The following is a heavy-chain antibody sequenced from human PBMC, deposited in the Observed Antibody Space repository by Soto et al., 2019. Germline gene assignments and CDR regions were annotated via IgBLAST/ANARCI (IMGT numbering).Heavy chain of an antibody. CDR1: GGSFSGYY. V-gene: IGHV4-34*01. Sequence: QVQLQQWGAGLLKPSETLSLTCAVYGGSFSGYYWCWIRQPPGKGLEWIGEINHSGSTNYNPSLKSRVTISVDTCKNQFSLKLSSVTAADTAVYYCARKGTTGHLDYWGQGTLVTVSS. J-gene: IGHJ4*02. D-gene: IGHD4-17*01. CDR2: INHSGST. CDR3: ARKGTTGHLDY.